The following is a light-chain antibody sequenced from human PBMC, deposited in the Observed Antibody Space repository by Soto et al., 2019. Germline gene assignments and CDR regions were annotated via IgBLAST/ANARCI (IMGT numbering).Light chain of an antibody. J-gene: IGKJ5*01. CDR1: QSVTSGY. V-gene: IGKV3-20*01. CDR3: QHYSSSPPAIT. CDR2: GAS. Sequence: EIVLTQSPGTLSLSPGERATLSCRASQSVTSGYLAWYQQQPNQAPRLLIYGASYRATDIPDRFSGGGSGTDFTLTISRLEPEDFAVYYCQHYSSSPPAITFGQGTRLRLN.